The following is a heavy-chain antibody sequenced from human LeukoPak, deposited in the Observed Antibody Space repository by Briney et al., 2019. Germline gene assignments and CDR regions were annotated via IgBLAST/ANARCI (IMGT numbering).Heavy chain of an antibody. J-gene: IGHJ3*02. CDR1: GFTLSSHS. Sequence: GGSLRLSCAASGFTLSSHSMNWVRQAPGKGLEWVSSISSSSSYIYYADSVKGRFTISRDNAKNSLYLQMNSLRAEDTAVYYCARSRLDYYDSSGYPYAFDIWGQGTMVTVSS. CDR3: ARSRLDYYDSSGYPYAFDI. CDR2: ISSSSSYI. V-gene: IGHV3-21*01. D-gene: IGHD3-22*01.